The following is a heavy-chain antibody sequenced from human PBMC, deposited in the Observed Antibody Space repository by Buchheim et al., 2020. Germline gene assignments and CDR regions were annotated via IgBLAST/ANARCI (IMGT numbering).Heavy chain of an antibody. D-gene: IGHD3-3*01. CDR3: ARAIGPTVLRFLEWPNYYGMDV. CDR1: GFTFSDYY. Sequence: QVQLVESGGGLVKPGGSLRLSCAASGFTFSDYYMSWIRQAPGKGLEWVSYISSSCSTIYYADSVKGRFTISRDNAKNSLYLQMNSLRAEDTAVYYCARAIGPTVLRFLEWPNYYGMDVWGQGTT. V-gene: IGHV3-11*01. J-gene: IGHJ6*02. CDR2: ISSSCSTI.